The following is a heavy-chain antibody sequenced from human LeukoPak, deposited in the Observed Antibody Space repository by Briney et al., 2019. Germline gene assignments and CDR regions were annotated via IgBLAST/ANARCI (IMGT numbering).Heavy chain of an antibody. D-gene: IGHD1-26*01. CDR3: ATLSGNSSDF. J-gene: IGHJ4*02. Sequence: GASVKVSCKASGYTFTASAMHWVRQAPGQRLEWMGWINAGNANTKYSQNFQGRLTITRDTSASTAYMELSSLRSEDTAVYFCATLSGNSSDFWGQGTLVTVSP. V-gene: IGHV1-3*01. CDR2: INAGNANT. CDR1: GYTFTASA.